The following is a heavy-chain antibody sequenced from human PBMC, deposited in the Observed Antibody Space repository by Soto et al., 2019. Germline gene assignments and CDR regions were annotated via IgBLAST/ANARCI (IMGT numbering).Heavy chain of an antibody. Sequence: SDTLSLTWTVSGGSISSAEYYWTWIRQPPGKGLEWIGYISYSVSTHYSPSLKSRVSITVDTSKNQYSLNLASVSAEDTAVYYCARTSLTIFGPSNDYYGMGVGGRGTTVTVS. D-gene: IGHD3-3*01. CDR3: ARTSLTIFGPSNDYYGMGV. V-gene: IGHV4-30-4*02. CDR1: GGSISSAEYY. J-gene: IGHJ6*02. CDR2: ISYSVST.